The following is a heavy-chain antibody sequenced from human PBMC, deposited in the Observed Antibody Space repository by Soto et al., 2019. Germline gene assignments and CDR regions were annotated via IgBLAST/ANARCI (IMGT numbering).Heavy chain of an antibody. CDR1: GGSFSGYY. V-gene: IGHV4-34*01. Sequence: QVQLQQWGAGLLKPSETLSLTCAVYGGSFSGYYWSWIRQPPGKGLEWIGEINHSGSTNYNPSLKSRVTISVDTSKNQFSLKLSSVTAADTAVYYCARAVYSSSPERDYWGQGTLVTVSS. D-gene: IGHD6-6*01. CDR2: INHSGST. J-gene: IGHJ4*02. CDR3: ARAVYSSSPERDY.